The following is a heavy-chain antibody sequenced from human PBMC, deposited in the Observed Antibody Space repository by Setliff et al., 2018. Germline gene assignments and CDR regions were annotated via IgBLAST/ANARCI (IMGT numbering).Heavy chain of an antibody. J-gene: IGHJ6*03. CDR2: TIPIFGST. CDR3: ARGGGAPYSLAPYYHMDV. CDR1: GGTFSSYG. Sequence: WASVKVSCKASGGTFSSYGISWVRQAPGQGLEWMGGTIPIFGSTNYAQKFQDRVTIITDESTSTVYMELSRLRSDDTALYYCARGGGAPYSLAPYYHMDVWGKGTTVTVSS. V-gene: IGHV1-69*05. D-gene: IGHD6-13*01.